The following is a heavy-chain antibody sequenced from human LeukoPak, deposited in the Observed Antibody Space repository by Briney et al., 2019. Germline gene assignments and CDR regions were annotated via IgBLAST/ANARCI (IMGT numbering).Heavy chain of an antibody. Sequence: GGSLRLSCAASGFTVSSNYISWVRQAPGKGLEWVSSIRSGSSYIFYADSVKGRFTISRDNAKNSLYLQMNSLRAEDTAVYYCERGEMIVVVSWFVPWGQGTLVTVSS. V-gene: IGHV3-21*06. J-gene: IGHJ5*02. D-gene: IGHD3-22*01. CDR3: ERGEMIVVVSWFVP. CDR2: IRSGSSYI. CDR1: GFTVSSNY.